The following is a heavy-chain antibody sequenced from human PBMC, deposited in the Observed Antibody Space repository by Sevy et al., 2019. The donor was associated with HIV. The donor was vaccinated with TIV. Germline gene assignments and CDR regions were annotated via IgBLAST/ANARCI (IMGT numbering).Heavy chain of an antibody. D-gene: IGHD5-12*01. CDR1: GFTFGDYA. V-gene: IGHV3-49*03. CDR2: IRSKANGGTT. Sequence: GGSLRLSCTASGFTFGDYAMSWFRQAPGKGLEWVGFIRSKANGGTTEYAASVKGRFTTSSEDSKRIAYLQMNSPKTEDKAVYYYTRHGGYDWVGADYFDYWGQGTLVTVSS. J-gene: IGHJ4*01. CDR3: TRHGGYDWVGADYFDY.